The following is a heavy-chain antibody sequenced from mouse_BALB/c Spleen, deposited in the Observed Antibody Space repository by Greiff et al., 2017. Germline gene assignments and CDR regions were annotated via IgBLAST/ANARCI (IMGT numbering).Heavy chain of an antibody. CDR1: GFTFSSYT. D-gene: IGHD1-1*01. J-gene: IGHJ2*01. Sequence: EVQRVESGGGLVQPGGSLKLSCAASGFTFSSYTMSWVRQTPEKRLEWVAYISNGGGSTYYPDTVKGRFTISRDNAKNTLYLQMSSLKSEDTAMYYCARQTVYGSSDYWGQVTTLTVSS. V-gene: IGHV5-12-2*01. CDR2: ISNGGGST. CDR3: ARQTVYGSSDY.